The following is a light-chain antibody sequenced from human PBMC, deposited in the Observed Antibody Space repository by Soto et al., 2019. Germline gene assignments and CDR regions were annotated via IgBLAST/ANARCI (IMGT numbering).Light chain of an antibody. CDR1: QSVSSNN. V-gene: IGKV3-20*01. Sequence: EMVLTQSPGTLSLSPGERATLSCRASQSVSSNNLVWYQQKPGQAPRLLIYGASYMSAGIPDRFSGSGSGTDFTLTISRLEHEDFALYYCLQYGSSPWTCGQGTKVEIK. CDR2: GAS. CDR3: LQYGSSPWT. J-gene: IGKJ1*01.